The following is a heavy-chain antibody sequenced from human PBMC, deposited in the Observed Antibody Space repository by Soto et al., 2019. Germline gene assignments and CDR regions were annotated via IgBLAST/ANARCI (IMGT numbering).Heavy chain of an antibody. Sequence: GGSLRLSCAASGFTFDDYAMHWVRQAPGKGLEWVAGVSWNSGSITYADSVKGRFTISRDNAKNFVYLQMNSLRPEDTALYYCAKDSAGGVGLFHYWGRGTLVTVSS. CDR2: VSWNSGSI. CDR3: AKDSAGGVGLFHY. CDR1: GFTFDDYA. V-gene: IGHV3-9*01. J-gene: IGHJ4*02. D-gene: IGHD3-16*01.